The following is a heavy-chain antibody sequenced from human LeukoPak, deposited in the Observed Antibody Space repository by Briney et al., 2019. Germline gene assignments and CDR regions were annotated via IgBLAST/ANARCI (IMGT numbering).Heavy chain of an antibody. CDR1: GCSISSYY. J-gene: IGHJ4*02. D-gene: IGHD6-13*01. V-gene: IGHV4-59*08. CDR2: IYYTGST. CDR3: ARQSRGAAAGNDY. Sequence: SETLSLTCTVSGCSISSYYWSWIRQPPGKGLEWIGYIYYTGSTNYNPSLKSRVTISVDTSESQFSLKLSSVTAADTAVYYCARQSRGAAAGNDYWGQGTLVTVSS.